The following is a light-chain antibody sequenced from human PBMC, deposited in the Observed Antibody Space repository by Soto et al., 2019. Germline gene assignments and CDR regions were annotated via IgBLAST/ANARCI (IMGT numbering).Light chain of an antibody. CDR2: DAS. CDR1: QSVSSN. CDR3: QRGDT. Sequence: EIVLTQSPATLSLSPGERATLSCRASQSVSSNLAWYQQKPGQAPRLLIYDASNRATGIPARFSGSGSGTDFTLTISRLEPEDFAVYYCQRGDTFGQGTRLAIK. J-gene: IGKJ5*01. V-gene: IGKV3-11*01.